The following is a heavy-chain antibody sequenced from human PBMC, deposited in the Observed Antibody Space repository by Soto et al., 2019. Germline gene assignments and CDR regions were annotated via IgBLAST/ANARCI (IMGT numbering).Heavy chain of an antibody. J-gene: IGHJ4*02. CDR2: IHYSGST. V-gene: IGHV4-59*08. CDR3: ARGHYDYWSGSFATIDY. CDR1: SGSISSYY. D-gene: IGHD3-3*01. Sequence: PSETLSLTCPVSSGSISSYYWSWIRQPPGKGLEWIGYIHYSGSTKYNPSLKSRVTISADTSKNQFSLKLSSVTAADTAVYYCARGHYDYWSGSFATIDYWGQGTRVTVSS.